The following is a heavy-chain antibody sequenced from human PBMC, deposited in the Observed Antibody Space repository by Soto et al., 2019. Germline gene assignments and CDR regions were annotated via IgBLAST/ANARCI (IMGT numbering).Heavy chain of an antibody. CDR2: IYWDDDK. V-gene: IGHV2-5*02. CDR1: GFSLSTSGVG. Sequence: SGPTLVNPTQTLTLTCTFSGFSLSTSGVGVGWIRQPPGKAPEWLAIIYWDDDKRYSPFLKSGLTITKDTSKNQVVLTMTNVDPVDTATYYCAHSILGRPFDFWGQGNLVTVSS. J-gene: IGHJ4*02. CDR3: AHSILGRPFDF. D-gene: IGHD2-21*01.